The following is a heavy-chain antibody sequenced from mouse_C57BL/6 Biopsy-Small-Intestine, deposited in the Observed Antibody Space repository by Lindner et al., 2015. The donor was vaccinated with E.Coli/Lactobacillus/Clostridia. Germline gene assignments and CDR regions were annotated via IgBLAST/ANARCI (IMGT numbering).Heavy chain of an antibody. V-gene: IGHV1-84*02. D-gene: IGHD2-12*01. CDR2: MNPNSRNT. Sequence: SVKVSCKASGYTFTNYDVNWVRQAAGQGLEWMGWMNPNSRNTGYAQKFKGRVTMTRDTFTDTAYMELRSLTSEDTAVYYCGRERIGTTDFDYWGQGTLVTVSS. CDR1: GYTFTNYD. J-gene: IGHJ4*01. CDR3: GRERIGTTDFDY.